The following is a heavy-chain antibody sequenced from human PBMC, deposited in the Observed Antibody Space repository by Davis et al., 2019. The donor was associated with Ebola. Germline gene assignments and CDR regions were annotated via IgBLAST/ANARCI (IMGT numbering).Heavy chain of an antibody. CDR3: AKGPPYVFYFDS. V-gene: IGHV3-53*01. CDR2: IYSGSSA. Sequence: GESLKISCTPSGFTFTKPWMTWVRQAPGKGLEWVSIIYSGSSAFYADSVRGRFTISRDNSMNTLYLQLTSLRAEDTAMYYCAKGPPYVFYFDSWGQGALVTVSS. D-gene: IGHD3-10*02. J-gene: IGHJ4*02. CDR1: GFTFTKPW.